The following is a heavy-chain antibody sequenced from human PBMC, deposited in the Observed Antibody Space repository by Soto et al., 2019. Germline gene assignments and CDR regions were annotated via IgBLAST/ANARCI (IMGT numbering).Heavy chain of an antibody. CDR3: ARVGAIAPAEGDY. Sequence: QIQLVQSGTVVREPGASVKVSCQASGYTFTSYGIIWVRQAPGQGLELMGWISGYNNNKNYAQKYQARVTMTTDTSTRTAYMELRSLRSDDTAVYYCARVGAIAPAEGDYWRQGTLVTVSS. CDR2: ISGYNNNK. V-gene: IGHV1-18*01. J-gene: IGHJ4*02. CDR1: GYTFTSYG. D-gene: IGHD6-13*01.